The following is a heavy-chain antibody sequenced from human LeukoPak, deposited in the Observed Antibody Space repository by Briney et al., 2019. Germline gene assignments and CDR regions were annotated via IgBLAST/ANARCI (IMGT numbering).Heavy chain of an antibody. CDR3: ARVRWLQRSQPKWGSGDY. D-gene: IGHD5-24*01. CDR1: GGSFSGYY. V-gene: IGHV4-34*01. Sequence: SETLSLTCAVYGGSFSGYYWSWIRQPPGKGLEWIGEIDHSGSTNYNPSLKSRVTISVDTSKNQFSLKLSSVTAADTHVYYCARVRWLQRSQPKWGSGDYWGQGTLVTVSS. CDR2: IDHSGST. J-gene: IGHJ4*02.